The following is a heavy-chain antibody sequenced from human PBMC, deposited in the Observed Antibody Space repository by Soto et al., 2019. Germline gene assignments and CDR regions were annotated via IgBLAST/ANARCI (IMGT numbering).Heavy chain of an antibody. J-gene: IGHJ5*02. CDR2: MSYDGSDT. CDR3: AKQGPHRWVNWFDP. Sequence: PGGSLRLSCAASGFTFNNYAMHWVRQAPGKGLEWVALMSYDGSDTYYADPVKGRFTISRDNSKNTLYLQMNSLRAEDTAVYYCAKQGPHRWVNWFDPWRQGTLVTVSS. V-gene: IGHV3-30*18. CDR1: GFTFNNYA. D-gene: IGHD1-26*01.